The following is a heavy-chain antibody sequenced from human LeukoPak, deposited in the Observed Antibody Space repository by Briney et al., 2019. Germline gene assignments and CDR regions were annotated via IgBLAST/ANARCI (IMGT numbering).Heavy chain of an antibody. CDR2: IIPISGRP. V-gene: IGHV1-69*13. Sequence: ASVKVSCKASGGTFSNSAISWVRQAPGQGLEGMGAIIPISGRPNYAQKFQGRVTIAADESTSTAYMELSSLRSDDTAVYYCTSDAGSDSSWQYDYWGQGTLVTVSS. CDR1: GGTFSNSA. J-gene: IGHJ4*02. CDR3: TSDAGSDSSWQYDY. D-gene: IGHD3-22*01.